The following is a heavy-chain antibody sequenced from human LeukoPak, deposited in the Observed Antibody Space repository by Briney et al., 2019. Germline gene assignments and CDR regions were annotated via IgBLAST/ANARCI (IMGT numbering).Heavy chain of an antibody. J-gene: IGHJ6*02. D-gene: IGHD3-10*01. V-gene: IGHV4-30-2*01. CDR2: IYHSGST. CDR1: GGSISSGGYS. Sequence: PSETLSLTCAVSGGSISSGGYSWSWIRQPPGKGLEWIGYIYHSGSTYYNPSLKSRVTISVDRSKNQFSLKLSSVTAADTAVYYCASTLWFGELFLGLDVWGQGTTVTVSS. CDR3: ASTLWFGELFLGLDV.